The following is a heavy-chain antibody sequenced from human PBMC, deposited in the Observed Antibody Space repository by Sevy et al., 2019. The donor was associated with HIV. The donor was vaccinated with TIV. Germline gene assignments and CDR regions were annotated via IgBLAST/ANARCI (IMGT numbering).Heavy chain of an antibody. V-gene: IGHV3-15*01. D-gene: IGHD3-3*01. J-gene: IGHJ4*02. Sequence: GGSLRLSCAASGFTFSNAWMSWVRQAPGKGLEWVGRIKRKTDGGTTDYAAPVKGRFTISRDDSKNTLYLQMNSLKTEDTAVYYCTGHTIFGVVTAIYQFDYWGQGTLVTVSS. CDR1: GFTFSNAW. CDR3: TGHTIFGVVTAIYQFDY. CDR2: IKRKTDGGTT.